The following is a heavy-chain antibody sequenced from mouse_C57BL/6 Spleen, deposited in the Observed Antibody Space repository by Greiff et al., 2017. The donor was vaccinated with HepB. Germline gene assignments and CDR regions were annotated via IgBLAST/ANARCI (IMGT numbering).Heavy chain of an antibody. CDR3: TPLNSNYGWFAY. D-gene: IGHD2-5*01. V-gene: IGHV14-1*01. CDR2: IDPDVGDT. J-gene: IGHJ3*01. CDR1: GFNIKDYY. Sequence: VQLQQSGAELVRPGASVKLSCTASGFNIKDYYMHWVKQRPEQGLEWIGRIDPDVGDTDYAPTFQGKATMTADTSSNTAYLQLSSLTYEATAVYYCTPLNSNYGWFAYWGQGTLVTVSA.